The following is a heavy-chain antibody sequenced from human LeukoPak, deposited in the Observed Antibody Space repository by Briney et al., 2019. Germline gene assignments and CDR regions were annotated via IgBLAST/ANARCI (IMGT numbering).Heavy chain of an antibody. CDR1: GYTSTGYD. CDR2: MNPNSGNT. D-gene: IGHD3-10*01. Sequence: ASVKVSCKASGYTSTGYDINWVRQATGQGLEWMGWMNPNSGNTGYAQKFQGRVTITRNTSISTAYMELSSLRSEDTAVYYCARALVMGRAGPLGPGWFDPWGQGTLVTVSS. J-gene: IGHJ5*02. CDR3: ARALVMGRAGPLGPGWFDP. V-gene: IGHV1-8*03.